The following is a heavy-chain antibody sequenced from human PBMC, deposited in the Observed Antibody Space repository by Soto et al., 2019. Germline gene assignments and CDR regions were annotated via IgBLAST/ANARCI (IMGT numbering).Heavy chain of an antibody. J-gene: IGHJ6*02. CDR2: IYPGDSDT. CDR1: GYSFTSYW. V-gene: IGHV5-51*01. Sequence: PGESLKISCKGSGYSFTSYWIGWVRQMPGKGLEWMGIIYPGDSDTRYSPSFQGQVSISVDKSISTAYLQWSSLKASDTAMYYCAKLSGYARDYYYGIDVWGQGTTVTVSS. CDR3: AKLSGYARDYYYGIDV. D-gene: IGHD5-12*01.